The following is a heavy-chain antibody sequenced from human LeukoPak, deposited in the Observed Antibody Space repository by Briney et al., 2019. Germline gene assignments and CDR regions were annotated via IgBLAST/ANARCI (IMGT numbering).Heavy chain of an antibody. Sequence: PGGSLRLSCAASGFTFDDYAMHWVRQAPGKGLEWVSLISGDGGGTYYADSVKGRFTISRDNSKNSLYLQMNSLRTEDTALYYCAKDSGYSSGWYYFDYWGQGTLVTVSS. V-gene: IGHV3-43*02. D-gene: IGHD6-19*01. CDR2: ISGDGGGT. J-gene: IGHJ4*02. CDR3: AKDSGYSSGWYYFDY. CDR1: GFTFDDYA.